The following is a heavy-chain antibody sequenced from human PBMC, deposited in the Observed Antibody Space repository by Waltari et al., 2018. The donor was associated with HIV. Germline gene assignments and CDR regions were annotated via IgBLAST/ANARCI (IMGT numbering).Heavy chain of an antibody. CDR3: ASHSLTYYYDSSGYSVAFDY. Sequence: GGSISSSSYYWGWIRQPPGKGLEWIGSIYYSGSTYYNPSLKSRVTISVDTSKNQFSLKLSSVTAADTAVYYCASHSLTYYYDSSGYSVAFDYWGQGTLVTVSS. J-gene: IGHJ4*02. V-gene: IGHV4-39*01. CDR2: IYYSGST. D-gene: IGHD3-22*01. CDR1: GGSISSSSYY.